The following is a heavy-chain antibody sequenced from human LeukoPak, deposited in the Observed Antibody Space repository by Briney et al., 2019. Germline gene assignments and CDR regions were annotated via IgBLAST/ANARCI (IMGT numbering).Heavy chain of an antibody. J-gene: IGHJ4*02. D-gene: IGHD3-10*01. CDR2: IYHSGTT. CDR3: ARGYYGSGSYSDY. Sequence: PSQTLSLTCAVSGGSSSSGDYSWNWIRQPPGKGLEWIGSIYHSGTTYYNPSLKSRVTISVDRSKNQFSLKLSSVTAADTAVYYCARGYYGSGSYSDYWGQGTLVTVSP. CDR1: GGSSSSGDYS. V-gene: IGHV4-30-2*01.